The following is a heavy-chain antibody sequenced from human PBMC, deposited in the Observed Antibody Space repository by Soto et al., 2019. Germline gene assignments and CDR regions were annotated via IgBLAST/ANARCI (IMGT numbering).Heavy chain of an antibody. D-gene: IGHD4-17*01. Sequence: GGSLRLSCAASGFTFSSYGMHWVRQAPGKGLEWVAVISYDGSNKYYVDSVKGRFTISRDNSKNTLYLQMNSLRTEDTAVYYCAKDVTGYGDYAGPDYWGQGTLVTVSS. J-gene: IGHJ4*02. CDR1: GFTFSSYG. CDR2: ISYDGSNK. V-gene: IGHV3-30*18. CDR3: AKDVTGYGDYAGPDY.